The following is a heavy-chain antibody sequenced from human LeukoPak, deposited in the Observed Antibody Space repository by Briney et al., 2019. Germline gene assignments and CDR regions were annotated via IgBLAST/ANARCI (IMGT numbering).Heavy chain of an antibody. CDR3: ARDGSGSYGRNYYYYYYMDV. V-gene: IGHV3-21*01. J-gene: IGHJ6*03. D-gene: IGHD3-10*01. CDR2: ISSSHSYI. Sequence: GGSLRLSCAASGFTFSNYNMNWVRQAPGKGLEWVSSISSSHSYIYYADSVKGRFTISRDNSKNTLYLQMNSLRAEDTAVYYCARDGSGSYGRNYYYYYYMDVWGKGTTVTVSS. CDR1: GFTFSNYN.